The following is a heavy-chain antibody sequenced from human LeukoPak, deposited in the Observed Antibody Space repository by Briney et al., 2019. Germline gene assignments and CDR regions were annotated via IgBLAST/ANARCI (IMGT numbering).Heavy chain of an antibody. CDR1: GFTFSSYG. J-gene: IGHJ4*02. V-gene: IGHV3-33*01. Sequence: GGSLRLSCAASGFTFSSYGMHWVRQAPGTGLEWVAIIWYDGSDKYYTYSVKGRFTISRDNSKNTLYLQMNSLRVDDTAVYYCVRGLSPDYWGQGTLVTVSS. CDR3: VRGLSPDY. CDR2: IWYDGSDK.